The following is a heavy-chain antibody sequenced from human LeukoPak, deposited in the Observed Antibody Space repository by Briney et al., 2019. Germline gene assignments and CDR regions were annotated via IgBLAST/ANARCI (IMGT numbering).Heavy chain of an antibody. CDR2: ISSSSRMV. J-gene: IGHJ4*02. D-gene: IGHD5-24*01. Sequence: GGSLRLSCGGSGFALNEYYVNWLRQAPGKGLEWIAYISSSSRMVNYADSVKGRFTVSRDYAKNSVYLEMTSLRGEDTAVYFCARVHNTIYWGQGILVSVSS. CDR1: GFALNEYY. V-gene: IGHV3-11*04. CDR3: ARVHNTIY.